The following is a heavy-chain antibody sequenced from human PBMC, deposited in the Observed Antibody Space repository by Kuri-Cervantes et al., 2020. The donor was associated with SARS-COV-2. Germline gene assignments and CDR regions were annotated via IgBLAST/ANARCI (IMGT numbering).Heavy chain of an antibody. Sequence: GESLKISCAASGFTFSSYSMNWVRQAPGKGLEWVSSISSSSSYISYADSMKGRFTISRDNAKNSLYLQMNSLRAEDTAVYYCARGFPTVTTWLGYYYYGMDVWGQGTTVTVSS. CDR3: ARGFPTVTTWLGYYYYGMDV. J-gene: IGHJ6*02. CDR2: ISSSSSYI. D-gene: IGHD4-17*01. V-gene: IGHV3-21*01. CDR1: GFTFSSYS.